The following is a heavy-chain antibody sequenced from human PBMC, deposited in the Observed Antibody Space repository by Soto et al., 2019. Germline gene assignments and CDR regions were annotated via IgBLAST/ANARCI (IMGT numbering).Heavy chain of an antibody. D-gene: IGHD1-7*01. J-gene: IGHJ4*02. CDR2: ISWSSDKI. Sequence: GGSLRLSCAASGFTFDDYAMHWVRQAPGKGLEWVSGISWSSDKIGYAGSVKGRFTISRDNAKNSLFLQMNSLRTEDTALYYCAKAKNWNYAEHHKYYFDYWGQGTLVTVSS. CDR3: AKAKNWNYAEHHKYYFDY. CDR1: GFTFDDYA. V-gene: IGHV3-9*01.